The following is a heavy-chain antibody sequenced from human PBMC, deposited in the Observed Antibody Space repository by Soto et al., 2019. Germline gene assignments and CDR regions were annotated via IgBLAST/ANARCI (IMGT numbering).Heavy chain of an antibody. CDR3: ARESRIVATPQGY. D-gene: IGHD5-12*01. CDR2: LSYNGVTT. V-gene: IGHV3-30-3*01. Sequence: QVHVVESGGGVVQPGRSLRLSCVASGFTFNTYSTHWVRRAPGQGLVEWVAVLSYNGVTTYYADSVKGRFTISRDNAKSSLYLQMNSLRAEDTAVYYCARESRIVATPQGYWGQGTLVTVSS. J-gene: IGHJ4*02. CDR1: GFTFNTYS.